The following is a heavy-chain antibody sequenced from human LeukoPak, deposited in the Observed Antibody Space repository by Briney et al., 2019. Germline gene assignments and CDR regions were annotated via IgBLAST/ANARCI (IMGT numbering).Heavy chain of an antibody. D-gene: IGHD2-2*01. CDR2: ISAYNGNT. V-gene: IGHV1-18*01. CDR1: GYTFTSYG. CDR3: ARLYCSSTNCSAYHFDY. J-gene: IGHJ4*02. Sequence: ASVKVSCKASGYTFTSYGISWVRQAPGQGLEWMGWISAYNGNTNYAQKFQGRVTMTTDTSTSTVYMELRSLRSDDTAVYYCARLYCSSTNCSAYHFDYWGQGALVTVSS.